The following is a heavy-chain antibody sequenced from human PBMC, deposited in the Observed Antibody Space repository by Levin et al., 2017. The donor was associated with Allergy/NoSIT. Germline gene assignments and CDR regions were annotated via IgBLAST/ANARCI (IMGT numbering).Heavy chain of an antibody. V-gene: IGHV3-30-3*01. Sequence: GESLKISCAASGFTFSYYAMHWXXXAPGKGLEWVGVISDDGSSEFYIDSVKGRFTISRDNSKNRLYLQMDSLRAEDTALYYCVREIAEEGTWGQGTLVIVSS. CDR2: ISDDGSSE. D-gene: IGHD1-1*01. CDR1: GFTFSYYA. CDR3: VREIAEEGT. J-gene: IGHJ4*02.